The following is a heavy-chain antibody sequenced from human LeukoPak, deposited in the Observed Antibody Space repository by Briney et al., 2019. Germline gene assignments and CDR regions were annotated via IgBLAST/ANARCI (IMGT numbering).Heavy chain of an antibody. D-gene: IGHD2-2*01. CDR1: GGPISSSSYY. V-gene: IGHV4-39*07. CDR3: AGDLGTEYQLLSRWFDP. Sequence: SETLSLTCTVSGGPISSSSYYWGWIRQPPGKGLEWIGSIYYSGSTYYNPSLKSRVTISVDTSKNQFSLKLSSVTAADTAVYYCAGDLGTEYQLLSRWFDPWGQGTLVTVSS. J-gene: IGHJ5*02. CDR2: IYYSGST.